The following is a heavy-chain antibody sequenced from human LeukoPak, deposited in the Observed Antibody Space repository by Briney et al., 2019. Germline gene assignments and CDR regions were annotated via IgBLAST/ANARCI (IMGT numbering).Heavy chain of an antibody. CDR1: GFTFSNAW. V-gene: IGHV3-15*01. CDR3: ATVYYYDSSLYY. D-gene: IGHD3-22*01. CDR2: IKSITDGGTT. Sequence: GGSLRLSCAASGFTFSNAWMSWVRQAPGKGLEWVGRIKSITDGGTTDYAAPVKGRLTISRDDSENTLYLQMNSLKTEDTAVYYCATVYYYDSSLYYWGQGTLVTVSS. J-gene: IGHJ4*02.